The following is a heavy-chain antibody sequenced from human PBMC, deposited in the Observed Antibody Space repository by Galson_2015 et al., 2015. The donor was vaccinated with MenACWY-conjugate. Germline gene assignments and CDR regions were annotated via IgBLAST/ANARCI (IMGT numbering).Heavy chain of an antibody. CDR2: ISWNSGSI. J-gene: IGHJ6*02. D-gene: IGHD1-26*01. CDR3: AKDMASIVGATTADDYYYYGMDV. Sequence: SCAASGFTFDDYAMHWVRQAPGKGLEWVSGISWNSGSIGYADSVKGRFTISRDNAKNSLYLQMNSLRAEDTALYYCAKDMASIVGATTADDYYYYGMDVWGQGTTVTVSS. CDR1: GFTFDDYA. V-gene: IGHV3-9*01.